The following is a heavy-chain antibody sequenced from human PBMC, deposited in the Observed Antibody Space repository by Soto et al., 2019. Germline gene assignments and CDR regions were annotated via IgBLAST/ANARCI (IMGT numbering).Heavy chain of an antibody. V-gene: IGHV4-39*01. J-gene: IGHJ5*02. CDR2: IYYSGRT. D-gene: IGHD4-17*01. CDR1: GGSIRSSAYF. Sequence: QLQLQESGPGLVKPSETLSLTCSVSGGSIRSSAYFWGWIRQPPGKGLEWIGTIYYSGRTYYNPSLNSRVARSVETSNNQFSLSLHSVTAADSAVYYCARRPDYGAYGWFDPWGQGTLVTVSS. CDR3: ARRPDYGAYGWFDP.